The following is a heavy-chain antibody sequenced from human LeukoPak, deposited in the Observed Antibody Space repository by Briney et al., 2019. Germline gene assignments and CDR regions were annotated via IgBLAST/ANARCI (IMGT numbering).Heavy chain of an antibody. V-gene: IGHV3-30*03. CDR3: ARDLALSYYDSSGYWPCDY. CDR2: ISYGGSNK. J-gene: IGHJ4*02. CDR1: GFTFSSYG. D-gene: IGHD3-22*01. Sequence: GGSLRLSCAASGFTFSSYGMHWVCQAPSKGLEWVAIISYGGSNKYYADSVKGRFTISRDNSKNTLYLQMNSLRAEDTAVYYCARDLALSYYDSSGYWPCDYWGQGTLVTVSS.